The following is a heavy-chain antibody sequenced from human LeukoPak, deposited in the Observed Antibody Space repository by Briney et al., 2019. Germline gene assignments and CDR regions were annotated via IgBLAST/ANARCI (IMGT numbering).Heavy chain of an antibody. CDR2: IYHSGST. D-gene: IGHD2-2*01. J-gene: IGHJ4*02. Sequence: PSETLSLTCTVSAYSISSAYYWGWIRQPPGKGLEWIGSIYHSGSTYYNPSLKSRVTISVDTSKNQFSLKLSSVTAADTAVYYCAKGYCRGNSCYDDRGAFDYWGQGTLVTVSS. CDR3: AKGYCRGNSCYDDRGAFDY. V-gene: IGHV4-38-2*02. CDR1: AYSISSAYY.